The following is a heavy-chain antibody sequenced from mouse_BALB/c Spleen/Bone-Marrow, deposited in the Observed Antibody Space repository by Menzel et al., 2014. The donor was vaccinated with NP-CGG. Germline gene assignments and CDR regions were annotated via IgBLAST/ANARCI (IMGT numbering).Heavy chain of an antibody. J-gene: IGHJ4*01. CDR1: GFDFSRYW. Sequence: EVKLMESGGGLVQPGGSLKLSCAASGFDFSRYWMSWVRQTPGKGLEWIGEINPDSSTINYTPSLKDKFIISRDNSKITLYLHVNKVGSEDTALYYCARDDYYAMDYWGQGTSVTVSS. V-gene: IGHV4-1*02. CDR3: ARDDYYAMDY. CDR2: INPDSSTI.